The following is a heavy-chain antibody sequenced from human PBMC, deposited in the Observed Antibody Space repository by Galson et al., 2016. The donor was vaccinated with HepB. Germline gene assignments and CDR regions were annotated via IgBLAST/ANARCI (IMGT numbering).Heavy chain of an antibody. V-gene: IGHV3-23*01. D-gene: IGHD3-3*01. CDR2: ISGSGGST. J-gene: IGHJ4*02. CDR3: GLGQDEQRTIFDF. CDR1: EVTFSNYA. Sequence: SLRLSCPAAEVTFSNYAKSCVRQAPGKGLGWVSEISGSGGSTSCEDSEQGRSTSARDNSKNKLFLHLNPPRADDTAAYYCGLGQDEQRTIFDFWGQGALVTVSS.